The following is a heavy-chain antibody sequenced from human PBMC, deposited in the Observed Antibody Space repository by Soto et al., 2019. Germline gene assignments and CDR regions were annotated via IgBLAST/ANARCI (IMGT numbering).Heavy chain of an antibody. CDR2: IYDSGNT. CDR1: GGSITSSY. D-gene: IGHD1-26*01. J-gene: IGHJ4*02. Sequence: QVQLQESGPGLVKPSETLSLTCFVSGGSITSSYWIWIRQPPGKGLEWIWCIYDSGNTNYNPSLKSRITISVDTSKSQFSLKLSSVTGADTAVYYCARGSGYSGSSYWDYWGQGTLVTVSS. V-gene: IGHV4-59*01. CDR3: ARGSGYSGSSYWDY.